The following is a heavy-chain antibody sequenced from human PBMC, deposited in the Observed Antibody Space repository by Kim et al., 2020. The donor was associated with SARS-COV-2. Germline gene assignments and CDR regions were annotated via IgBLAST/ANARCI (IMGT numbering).Heavy chain of an antibody. J-gene: IGHJ4*02. V-gene: IGHV4-39*01. D-gene: IGHD1-26*01. Sequence: YNPSLKRRVTIAVDTAKNQFSLKRSSVTAADTAVYYCARHASSGSYWVDYWGQGTLVTVSS. CDR3: ARHASSGSYWVDY.